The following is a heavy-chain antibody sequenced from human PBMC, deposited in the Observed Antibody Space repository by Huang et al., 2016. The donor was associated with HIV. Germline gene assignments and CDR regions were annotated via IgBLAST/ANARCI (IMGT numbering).Heavy chain of an antibody. J-gene: IGHJ3*01. CDR1: GYDFGSYG. CDR3: ARDTYYTDIWKRNDASFL. D-gene: IGHD3-22*01. V-gene: IGHV1-18*01. CDR2: IGSDSRDT. Sequence: QVQLVQSGGEVKQPGASVRVSCKASGYDFGSYGMSWGRQSPGQGLAWLGWIGSDSRDTRTAQKFQGRVTMTTDRSATTTYMELRSLRYDDTAVYYCARDTYYTDIWKRNDASFLWGQGTMITVYS.